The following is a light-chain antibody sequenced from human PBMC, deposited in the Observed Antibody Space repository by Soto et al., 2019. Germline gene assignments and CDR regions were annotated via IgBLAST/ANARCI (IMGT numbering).Light chain of an antibody. Sequence: EIVMTHSPATLSVSPGERATLSCRASQSVGSKLAWYQQKPGQPPRLLIYAASTRATGIPVRFSGSGSGTEFTLTISSLHSEDFAVYFCQQYNRWPLTFGPGTKVDIK. J-gene: IGKJ3*01. V-gene: IGKV3-15*01. CDR1: QSVGSK. CDR3: QQYNRWPLT. CDR2: AAS.